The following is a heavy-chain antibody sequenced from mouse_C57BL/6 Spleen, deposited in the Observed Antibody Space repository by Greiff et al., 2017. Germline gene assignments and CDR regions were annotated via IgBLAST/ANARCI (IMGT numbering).Heavy chain of an antibody. Sequence: EVMLVESGGDLVKPGGSLKLSCAASGFTFSSYGMSWVRQTPDKRLEWVATISSGGSYTYYPDSVKGRFTISRDNAKNTLYLQMSSLKSEDTAMYYCASPTAQALFFFAYWGQGTLVTVSA. J-gene: IGHJ3*01. V-gene: IGHV5-6*01. CDR1: GFTFSSYG. CDR2: ISSGGSYT. CDR3: ASPTAQALFFFAY. D-gene: IGHD3-2*02.